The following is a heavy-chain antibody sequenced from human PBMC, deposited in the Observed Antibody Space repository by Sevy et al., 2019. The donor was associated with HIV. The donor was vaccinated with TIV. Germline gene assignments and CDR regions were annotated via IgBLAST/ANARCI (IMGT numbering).Heavy chain of an antibody. J-gene: IGHJ6*02. D-gene: IGHD1-26*01. V-gene: IGHV1-18*01. CDR3: TRDTWELLTGIAYYYSGMDV. CDR2: ISPYDGDT. Sequence: ASVKVSCQSSGYNSNIYTIHWVRQARGQGLEWVGRISPYDGDTDYAHNFHGRVSLTMDTSTSTAYLGLTSLRSDDTAVYFCTRDTWELLTGIAYYYSGMDVWGQWTTVTVSS. CDR1: GYNSNIYT.